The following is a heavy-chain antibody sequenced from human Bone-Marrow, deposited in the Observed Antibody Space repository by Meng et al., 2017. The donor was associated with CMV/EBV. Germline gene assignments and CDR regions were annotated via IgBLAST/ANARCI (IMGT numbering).Heavy chain of an antibody. CDR2: ISAYNGNT. Sequence: ASVKVSCKASGYTFTSYGISWVRQAPGQGLEWMGWISAYNGNTNYAQKLQGRVTMTTDTSTSTAYMELRSLGSDDPAVYYCASGRYFSSTSWYFTYWGQGTLVTVSS. V-gene: IGHV1-18*01. D-gene: IGHD2-2*01. J-gene: IGHJ4*02. CDR1: GYTFTSYG. CDR3: ASGRYFSSTSWYFTY.